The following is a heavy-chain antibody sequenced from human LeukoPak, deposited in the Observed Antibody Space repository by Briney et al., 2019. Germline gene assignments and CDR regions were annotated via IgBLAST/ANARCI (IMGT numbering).Heavy chain of an antibody. J-gene: IGHJ4*02. D-gene: IGHD3-22*01. V-gene: IGHV4-4*07. CDR2: IYTSGST. CDR3: ARDSYYYDSRGYYRFDY. CDR1: GGSISSYY. Sequence: PSETLSLTCTVSGGSISSYYWSWIRQPAGKGLAWIGRIYTSGSTNYNPSLKSRVTMSVDTSKNQLSLKLRSVTAADTAVYYCARDSYYYDSRGYYRFDYWGQGTLVTVS.